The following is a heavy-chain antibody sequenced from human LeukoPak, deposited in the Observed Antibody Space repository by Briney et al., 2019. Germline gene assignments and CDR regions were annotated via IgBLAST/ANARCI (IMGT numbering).Heavy chain of an antibody. CDR1: GYSISSGYY. J-gene: IGHJ3*02. Sequence: SETLSLTCTVSGYSISSGYYWGWIRQPPGKGLEWIGSIYHSGSTYYNPSLKSRVTISVDTSKNQFSLKLSSVTAADTAVYYCARDGGTTVIRTAFDIWGQGTMVTVSS. V-gene: IGHV4-38-2*02. D-gene: IGHD4-17*01. CDR2: IYHSGST. CDR3: ARDGGTTVIRTAFDI.